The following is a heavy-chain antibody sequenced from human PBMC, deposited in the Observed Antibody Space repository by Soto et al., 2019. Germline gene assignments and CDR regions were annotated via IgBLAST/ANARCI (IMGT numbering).Heavy chain of an antibody. Sequence: ASVEVSCRVAGYTLTELSLHWVRQAPGKGLEWMGGFDPEDGETIYAQKFQGRVTMTEDTSTDTAYMELSSLRSEDTAVYYCATIYYSYGPYYSRGQGTLVTVSS. CDR1: GYTLTELS. CDR2: FDPEDGET. CDR3: ATIYYSYGPYYS. V-gene: IGHV1-24*01. J-gene: IGHJ5*01. D-gene: IGHD5-18*01.